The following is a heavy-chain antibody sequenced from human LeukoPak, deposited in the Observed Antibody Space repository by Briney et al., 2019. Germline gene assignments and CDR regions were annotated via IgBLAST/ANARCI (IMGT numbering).Heavy chain of an antibody. CDR1: GFTVSDYY. CDR2: IRNKGYGGTT. V-gene: IGHV3-71*01. D-gene: IGHD2-21*01. CDR3: VRYVVAYRVLDI. J-gene: IGHJ3*02. Sequence: GGSLRLSCAASGFTVSDYYMTWVRQAPGKGLEWVGVIRNKGYGGTTEYAASVKGRFTISRDDSESIAWLQMNSLETEDTAVYYCVRYVVAYRVLDIWGQGTTVTVSS.